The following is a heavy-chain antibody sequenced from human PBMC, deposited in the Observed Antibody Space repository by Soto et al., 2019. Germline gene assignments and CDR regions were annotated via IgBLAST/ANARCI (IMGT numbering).Heavy chain of an antibody. Sequence: SETLSLTCTVSGGSITNSSWWSWVRLPPAKGLEWIGDIYHAGSTKYNPSLERRVTISVDTSNNQFALTLTSVTAADTAVYFCARGPPIVGNTTPLDSWGQGTLVTV. V-gene: IGHV4-4*02. CDR1: GGSITNSSW. D-gene: IGHD1-26*01. CDR3: ARGPPIVGNTTPLDS. CDR2: IYHAGST. J-gene: IGHJ4*02.